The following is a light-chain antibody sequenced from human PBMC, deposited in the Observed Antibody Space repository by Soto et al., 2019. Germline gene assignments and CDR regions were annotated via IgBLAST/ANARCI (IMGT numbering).Light chain of an antibody. CDR2: AAS. CDR1: QSISNH. J-gene: IGKJ1*01. V-gene: IGKV1-39*01. CDR3: QQSYSSPPT. Sequence: DIQMTQSPSSLSASLEDRVIITCRASQSISNHLNWYQQKPGKAPKLLIFAASSLQSGVPSRFSGSRSGPVLTLTISSLQPEDVAPYYCQQSYSSPPTFAQGTKV.